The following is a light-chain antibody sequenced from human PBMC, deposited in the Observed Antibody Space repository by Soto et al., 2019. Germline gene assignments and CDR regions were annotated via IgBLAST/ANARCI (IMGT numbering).Light chain of an antibody. Sequence: QSPDSLAVSLGERATINCKSSQSIFYSSNNKNYLTWYQQKPGQPPKLLIYWASTRESGVPDRFSGSGSGTDFTLTISSLQAEDVEVYYCQQYYSTPWTFGQGTKVDIK. CDR1: QSIFYSSNNKNY. CDR2: WAS. J-gene: IGKJ1*01. CDR3: QQYYSTPWT. V-gene: IGKV4-1*01.